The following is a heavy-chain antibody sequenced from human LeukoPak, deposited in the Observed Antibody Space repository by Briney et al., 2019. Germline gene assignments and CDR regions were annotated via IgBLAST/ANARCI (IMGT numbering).Heavy chain of an antibody. Sequence: ASVKVSCKVSGYTLTELSMHWVRQAPGKGLERMGGFDPEDGETIYAQKFQGRVTMTEDTSTDTAYMELSSLRSEDTAVYYCARGYGGSQGMDVWGQGTTVTVSS. CDR1: GYTLTELS. CDR2: FDPEDGET. V-gene: IGHV1-24*01. J-gene: IGHJ6*02. D-gene: IGHD4-23*01. CDR3: ARGYGGSQGMDV.